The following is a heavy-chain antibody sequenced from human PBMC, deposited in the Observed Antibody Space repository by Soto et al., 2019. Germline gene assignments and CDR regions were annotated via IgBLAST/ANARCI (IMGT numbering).Heavy chain of an antibody. Sequence: GASVQVSCKASCYTFTSYGVSWVRQAPGQGLEWMGWISAYNGNTNYAQKLQGRVTMTTDTSTSTAYMELRSLRSDDTAVYYCASSDYYDSSGYPQYFDYWGQGTLVTVSS. CDR3: ASSDYYDSSGYPQYFDY. CDR1: CYTFTSYG. CDR2: ISAYNGNT. J-gene: IGHJ4*02. D-gene: IGHD3-22*01. V-gene: IGHV1-18*04.